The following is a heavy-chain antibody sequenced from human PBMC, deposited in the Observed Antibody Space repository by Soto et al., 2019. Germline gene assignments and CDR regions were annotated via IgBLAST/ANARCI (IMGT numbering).Heavy chain of an antibody. CDR2: ISGSGRST. Sequence: PGGSLRLSCAASGFTFSSYAMNWVRQAPGKGLEWVSAISGSGRSTYYADSVKGRFNVSRDKSKNTLYLQMNSLRAEDTAVYYCAKDDYYASGTSWGQGTTVTVSS. V-gene: IGHV3-23*01. CDR3: AKDDYYASGTS. J-gene: IGHJ6*02. D-gene: IGHD3-10*01. CDR1: GFTFSSYA.